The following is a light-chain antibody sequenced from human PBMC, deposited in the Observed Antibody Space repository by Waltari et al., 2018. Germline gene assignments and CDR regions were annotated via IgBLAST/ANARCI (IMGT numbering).Light chain of an antibody. V-gene: IGLV2-14*01. Sequence: QSALTRPASVSGSPGQSITISCSGSSNDVGYNYVSWYQQRPGKAPKLMIYEVKNRPAGVSSRFSGSRSANTASLTISGLQAEDEADYYCSSFTTSTSLLIFGGGTKVTVL. J-gene: IGLJ2*01. CDR3: SSFTTSTSLLI. CDR2: EVK. CDR1: SNDVGYNY.